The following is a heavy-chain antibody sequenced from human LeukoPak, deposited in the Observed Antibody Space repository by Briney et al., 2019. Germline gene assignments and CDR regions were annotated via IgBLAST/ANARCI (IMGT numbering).Heavy chain of an antibody. V-gene: IGHV3-74*01. CDR3: ARAGVGFDY. J-gene: IGHJ4*02. CDR2: INGDGITT. CDR1: GFTFSAYW. D-gene: IGHD1-26*01. Sequence: GGSLRLSSAASGFTFSAYWMHWVRQSPGRGLVWVARINGDGITTSYADSVKGRFTISRDNAKNTLYLQMNSLRAGDTAVFYCARAGVGFDYWGQGTLVTVSS.